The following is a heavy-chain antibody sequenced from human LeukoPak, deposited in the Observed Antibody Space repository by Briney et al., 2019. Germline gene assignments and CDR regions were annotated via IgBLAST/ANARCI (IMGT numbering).Heavy chain of an antibody. CDR1: GGSITNYF. CDR2: IHYSGST. D-gene: IGHD2-15*01. Sequence: SETLSLTCSVSGGSITNYFWSWIRQPPGKGLEFIGYIHYSGSTNYNAALKSRVTISVDSSKNQFSLKLTSVTAAVTAVYYCARYCNDGSCLSKALDIWGQGTLVTVSS. CDR3: ARYCNDGSCLSKALDI. J-gene: IGHJ3*02. V-gene: IGHV4-59*01.